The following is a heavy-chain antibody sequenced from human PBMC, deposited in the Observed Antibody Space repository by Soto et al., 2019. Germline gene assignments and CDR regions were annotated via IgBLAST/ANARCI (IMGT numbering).Heavy chain of an antibody. CDR3: ARDRGPSSGYYPYWFDP. D-gene: IGHD3-22*01. V-gene: IGHV1-69*12. CDR1: GGTFSSYA. J-gene: IGHJ5*02. Sequence: QVQLVQSGAEVKKPGSSVKVSCKASGGTFSSYAISWVRQAPGQGLEWMGEIIPIFGTANYAQKFQGRVSITAEESTNTAYMELSRLRSEDTAVYYCARDRGPSSGYYPYWFDPWGQGTLVSVSS. CDR2: IIPIFGTA.